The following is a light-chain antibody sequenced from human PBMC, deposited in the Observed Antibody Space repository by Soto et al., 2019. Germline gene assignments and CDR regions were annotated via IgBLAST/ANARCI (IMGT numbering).Light chain of an antibody. CDR2: AAS. CDR1: QGFSNY. Sequence: DIQMTQSPSSLSASVGDRVTITCRASQGFSNYLAWYQQKPGKVPKLLIYAASTLQSGVPSRFSGSGSGTDFTLTISSLQPVDGATYYCQKYNSAPRAFGQGTKVEIK. J-gene: IGKJ1*01. V-gene: IGKV1-27*01. CDR3: QKYNSAPRA.